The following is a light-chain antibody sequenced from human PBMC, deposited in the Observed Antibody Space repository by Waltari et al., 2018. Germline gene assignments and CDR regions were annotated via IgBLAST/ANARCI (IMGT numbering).Light chain of an antibody. Sequence: SGRSSQSCIYYLAWYQQRPGQAPRLLIYDASSRATGIPARFSGSGSETDFTLTISSLEPEDFAVYYCQQRRTWPLTFGGGTKVEI. CDR3: QQRRTWPLT. V-gene: IGKV3-11*01. CDR2: DAS. CDR1: QSCIYY. J-gene: IGKJ4*01.